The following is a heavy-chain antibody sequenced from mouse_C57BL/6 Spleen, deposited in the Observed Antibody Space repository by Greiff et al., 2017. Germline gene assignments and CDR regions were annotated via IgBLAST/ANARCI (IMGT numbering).Heavy chain of an antibody. CDR3: ARRELGRDWFAY. D-gene: IGHD4-1*01. J-gene: IGHJ3*01. V-gene: IGHV14-2*01. CDR1: GFNIKDYY. CDR2: IDPEDGET. Sequence: EVMLVESGAELVKPGASVKLSCTASGFNIKDYYMHWVKQRTEQGLEWIGRIDPEDGETKYAPKFPGKATITAVTSSNTAYLQLSSLTSEDPAVYYCARRELGRDWFAYWGQGTLVTVSA.